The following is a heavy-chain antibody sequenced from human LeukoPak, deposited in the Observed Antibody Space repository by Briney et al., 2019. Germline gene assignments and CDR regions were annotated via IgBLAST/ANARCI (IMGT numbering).Heavy chain of an antibody. CDR2: IIPIFGTA. V-gene: IGHV1-69*05. J-gene: IGHJ3*02. CDR1: GYTFTSYG. Sequence: ASVKVSCKASGYTFTSYGISWVRQAPGQGLEWMGGIIPIFGTANYAQKFQGRVTITTDESTSTAYMELSSLRSEDTAVYYCARGYCSSTSCHDAFDIWGQGTMVTVSS. D-gene: IGHD2-2*01. CDR3: ARGYCSSTSCHDAFDI.